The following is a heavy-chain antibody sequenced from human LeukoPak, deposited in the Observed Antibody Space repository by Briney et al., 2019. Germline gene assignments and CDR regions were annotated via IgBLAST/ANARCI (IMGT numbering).Heavy chain of an antibody. CDR1: GYSFTSYW. Sequence: GESLKISCKGSGYSFTSYWIGWVRQMPGKGLEWMGIIYPGDSDTRYSPSFQGQVTISADKSISTAYLQWSSLKASDTAMNYCARTRGQQLVPGIWFDPWGQGTLVTVSS. CDR2: IYPGDSDT. D-gene: IGHD6-13*01. V-gene: IGHV5-51*01. CDR3: ARTRGQQLVPGIWFDP. J-gene: IGHJ5*02.